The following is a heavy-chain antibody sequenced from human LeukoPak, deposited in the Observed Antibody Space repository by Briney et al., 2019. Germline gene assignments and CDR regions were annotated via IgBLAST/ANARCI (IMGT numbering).Heavy chain of an antibody. V-gene: IGHV3-48*03. CDR3: ARGCSSTSCFDY. J-gene: IGHJ4*02. CDR2: ISDSDSTI. CDR1: GFTFNNYE. Sequence: GGSLRLSCAASGFTFNNYEMNWVRQAPGKGLEWVSYISDSDSTIYYADSVKGRFTISRDNAKNSLYLQMNSLRAEDTAVYYCARGCSSTSCFDYRGQGTLVTVSS. D-gene: IGHD2-2*01.